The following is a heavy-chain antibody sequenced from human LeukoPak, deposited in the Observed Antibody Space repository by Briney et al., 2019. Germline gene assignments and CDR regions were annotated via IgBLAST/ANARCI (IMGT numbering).Heavy chain of an antibody. J-gene: IGHJ1*01. CDR3: AKPGDDKYCSGGSCYYSEYFQH. CDR2: IWYDGSNK. D-gene: IGHD2-15*01. CDR1: GFTFSSYG. Sequence: QPGGSLGLSCAASGFTFSSYGMHWVRQAPGKGLEWVAVIWYDGSNKYYADSVKGRFTISRDNSKNTLYLQMNSLRAEDTAVYYCAKPGDDKYCSGGSCYYSEYFQHWGQGTLVTVSS. V-gene: IGHV3-33*06.